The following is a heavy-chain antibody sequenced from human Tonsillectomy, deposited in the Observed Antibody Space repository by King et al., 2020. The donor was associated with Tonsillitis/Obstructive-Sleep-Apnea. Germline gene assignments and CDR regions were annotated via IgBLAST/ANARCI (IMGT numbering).Heavy chain of an antibody. J-gene: IGHJ3*02. Sequence: TLKVSGPVLVKPTETLTLTCTVSGFSLSNARMGVSWIRQPPGNALECLAHIFSNDEKSYSTSLNSRLTISKDTSKSQVVLTMTNMDPVDTATYYCARIAVFPDAFDIWGQGTMVTVSS. CDR2: IFSNDEK. D-gene: IGHD2-21*01. CDR1: GFSLSNARMG. V-gene: IGHV2-26*01. CDR3: ARIAVFPDAFDI.